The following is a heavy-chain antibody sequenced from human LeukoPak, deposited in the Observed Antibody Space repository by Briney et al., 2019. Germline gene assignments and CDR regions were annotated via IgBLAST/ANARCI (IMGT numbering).Heavy chain of an antibody. Sequence: SVKVSCKASAGTFSSYAISWVRQAPGQGLEWMGRIIPILGIANYAQKFQGRVTITADKSTSTAYMELSSLRSEDTAVYYCASPSSTSCYGPCYYYGMDVWGQGTTVTVSS. CDR1: AGTFSSYA. CDR3: ASPSSTSCYGPCYYYGMDV. J-gene: IGHJ6*02. D-gene: IGHD2-2*01. CDR2: IIPILGIA. V-gene: IGHV1-69*04.